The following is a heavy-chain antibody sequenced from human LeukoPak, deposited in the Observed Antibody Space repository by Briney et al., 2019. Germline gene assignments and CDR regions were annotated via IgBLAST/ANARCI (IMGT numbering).Heavy chain of an antibody. CDR2: IYYSGST. CDR3: ARSIVVAGIVSDYYYYAMDV. CDR1: GGSISSYY. Sequence: SETLSLTCIVSGGSISSYYWSWIRQPPGKRLEWIGYIYYSGSTTYNPSLKSRVTISLQTSKKKFSLKLSSVTAEDTAAYYCARSIVVAGIVSDYYYYAMDVWGQGTTVTVSS. V-gene: IGHV4-59*08. D-gene: IGHD6-19*01. J-gene: IGHJ6*02.